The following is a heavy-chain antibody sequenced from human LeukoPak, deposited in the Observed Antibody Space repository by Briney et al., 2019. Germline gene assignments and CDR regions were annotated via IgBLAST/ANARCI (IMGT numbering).Heavy chain of an antibody. D-gene: IGHD2-2*01. CDR3: ARGEDIVVVPAAYYYGMDV. CDR2: ISSSSSYI. CDR1: GFTFSSYS. V-gene: IGHV3-21*01. J-gene: IGHJ6*04. Sequence: GGSLRLSCAASGFTFSSYSMNWVRQAPGKGLEWVSSISSSSSYIYYADSVKARFTISRDNAKNSLYLQMNSLRAEDTAVYYCARGEDIVVVPAAYYYGMDVWGKGTTVTVSS.